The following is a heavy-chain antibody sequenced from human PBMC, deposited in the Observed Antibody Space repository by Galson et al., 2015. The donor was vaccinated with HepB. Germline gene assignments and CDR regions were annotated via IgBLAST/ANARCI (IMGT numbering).Heavy chain of an antibody. J-gene: IGHJ6*02. CDR2: ITNTGSRT. CDR1: GFRFSYYG. CDR3: AKDGILGASNLYGMDV. Sequence: SLRLSFAASGFRFSYYGMSWVRQAPGKGLEWVSGITNTGSRTYYTDSVKGRFTISRDNSKNTLYLQMNSLRAEDTAVYYCAKDGILGASNLYGMDVWGHGTTVTVSS. D-gene: IGHD1-26*01. V-gene: IGHV3-23*01.